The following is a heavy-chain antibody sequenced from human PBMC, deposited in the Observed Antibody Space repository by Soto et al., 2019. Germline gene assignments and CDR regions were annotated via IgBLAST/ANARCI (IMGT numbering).Heavy chain of an antibody. Sequence: GGSLRLSCAASGFTFSSYAMSWVRQAPGKGLEWVSAISGCGGSTYHAESVKGRFTISRDNSKNTLYLQMNSLRAEDTAVYYCAKEASYCSSTSCYGPYGMDVWGQGTTVTVSS. D-gene: IGHD2-2*01. CDR2: ISGCGGST. CDR3: AKEASYCSSTSCYGPYGMDV. J-gene: IGHJ6*02. V-gene: IGHV3-23*01. CDR1: GFTFSSYA.